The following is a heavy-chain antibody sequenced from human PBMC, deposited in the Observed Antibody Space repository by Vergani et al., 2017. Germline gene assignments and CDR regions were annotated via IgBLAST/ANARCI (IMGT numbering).Heavy chain of an antibody. Sequence: VQLVESGGGLVKPGSSVKVSCKASGGTFSSYAISWVRQAPGQGLEWMGRIIPILGTANYAQKFQGRVTITADESTSTAYMELSSLRSEDTAVYYCASSSDYYYYYYMDVWGKGTTVTVSS. CDR3: ASSSDYYYYYYMDV. V-gene: IGHV1-69*11. CDR1: GGTFSSYA. CDR2: IIPILGTA. J-gene: IGHJ6*03. D-gene: IGHD6-6*01.